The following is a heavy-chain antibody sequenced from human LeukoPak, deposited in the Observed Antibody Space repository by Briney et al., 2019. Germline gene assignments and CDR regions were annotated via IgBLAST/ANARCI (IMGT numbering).Heavy chain of an antibody. V-gene: IGHV4-59*08. D-gene: IGHD6-19*01. CDR3: VRQSYSSAWYFFAY. Sequence: PSETLSLTCTVSGGSISSYYWTWIRQPPGKGLEWIGNIYYSGSTNYNPSLKSRVTISVDTSKNQFSLKLSSVTAADTAVYYCVRQSYSSAWYFFAYWGQGTLVTVSS. CDR2: IYYSGST. J-gene: IGHJ4*02. CDR1: GGSISSYY.